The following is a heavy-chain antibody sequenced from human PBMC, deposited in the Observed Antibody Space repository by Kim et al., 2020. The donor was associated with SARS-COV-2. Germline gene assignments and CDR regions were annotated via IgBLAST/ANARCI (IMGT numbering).Heavy chain of an antibody. J-gene: IGHJ3*01. Sequence: GGSLRLSCAASGFTFSTYSMNWVRQAPGKGLEWVSSISSSSSYIYYADSVKGRFTISRDNAKNSLYLQMNSLRAEDTAVYYCAKCITISGGNAFDVWGQGTMVTVSS. V-gene: IGHV3-21*01. D-gene: IGHD3-9*01. CDR1: GFTFSTYS. CDR2: ISSSSSYI. CDR3: AKCITISGGNAFDV.